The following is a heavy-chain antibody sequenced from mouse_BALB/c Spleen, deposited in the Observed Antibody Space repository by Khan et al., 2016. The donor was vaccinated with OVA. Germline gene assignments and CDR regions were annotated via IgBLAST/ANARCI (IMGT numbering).Heavy chain of an antibody. CDR2: IDPFNGGT. V-gene: IGHV1S135*01. CDR1: GYSFTNYY. CDR3: TGLGTTGWFAY. J-gene: IGHJ3*01. Sequence: EVQLQESGPELMKPGASVKISCTASGYSFTNYYIHWVKQSPGQSLEWIGYIDPFNGGTNYNQKFKGTATLTVDKSSSTAYMHLSSLTSEDSAVFYCTGLGTTGWFAYWGQGTLVTVSA. D-gene: IGHD2-13*01.